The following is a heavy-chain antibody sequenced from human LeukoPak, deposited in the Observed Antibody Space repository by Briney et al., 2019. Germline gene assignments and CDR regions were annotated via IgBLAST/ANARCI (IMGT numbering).Heavy chain of an antibody. CDR1: GGTFSSSA. CDR3: AREGVNSGYDY. J-gene: IGHJ4*02. D-gene: IGHD5-12*01. V-gene: IGHV1-69*04. Sequence: GSSVKVSCKASGGTFSSSAISWVRQAPGQGLEWMGRIIPILGIANYAQKFQGRVTITADKSTSTAYMELSSLRSEDTAVYYFAREGVNSGYDYWGQGTLVTVSS. CDR2: IIPILGIA.